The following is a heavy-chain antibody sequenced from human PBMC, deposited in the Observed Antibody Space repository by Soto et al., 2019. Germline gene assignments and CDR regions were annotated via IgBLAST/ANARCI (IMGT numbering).Heavy chain of an antibody. J-gene: IGHJ4*02. CDR3: ARVYRRPGSGGLLGELDY. CDR2: ISYDGSNK. Sequence: QVQLVESGGGVVQPGRSLRLSCAASGFTFSSYAMHWVRQAPGKGLEWVAVISYDGSNKYYADSVKGRFTISRDNSKNTLYLQMNSLRAEDTAVYYCARVYRRPGSGGLLGELDYWGQGTLVTVSS. V-gene: IGHV3-30-3*01. D-gene: IGHD2-21*01. CDR1: GFTFSSYA.